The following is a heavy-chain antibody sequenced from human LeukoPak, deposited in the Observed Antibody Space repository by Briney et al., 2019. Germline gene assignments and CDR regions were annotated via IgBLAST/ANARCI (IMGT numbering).Heavy chain of an antibody. CDR2: ISYDGSNK. D-gene: IGHD6-6*01. V-gene: IGHV3-30*04. CDR3: ARERIAVRRAFDY. Sequence: GGSLRLSCAASGFTFSSYAMHWVRQAPGKGLEWVAVISYDGSNKYYADSVKGRFTISRDNSKNTLYLQMNSLRAEDTAVYYCARERIAVRRAFDYWGQGTLVTVSS. CDR1: GFTFSSYA. J-gene: IGHJ4*02.